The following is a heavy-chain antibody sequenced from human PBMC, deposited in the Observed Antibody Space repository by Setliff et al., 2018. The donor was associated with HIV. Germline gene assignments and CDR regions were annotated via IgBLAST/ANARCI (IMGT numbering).Heavy chain of an antibody. D-gene: IGHD5-18*01. J-gene: IGHJ6*02. CDR2: IIPMFGTP. CDR1: GGTFNNYA. CDR3: ARGNTAMVYPYHYGMDV. Sequence: SVKVSCKASGGTFNNYAINWVRQAPGQGLEWMGGIIPMFGTPNYAQKFQGRVTITADESTGTAYMELSSLRSEDAAVYYCARGNTAMVYPYHYGMDVWGQGTTVTVSS. V-gene: IGHV1-69*13.